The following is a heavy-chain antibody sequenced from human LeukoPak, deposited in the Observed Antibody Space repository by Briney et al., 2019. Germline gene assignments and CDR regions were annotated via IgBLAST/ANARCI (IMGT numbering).Heavy chain of an antibody. V-gene: IGHV3-23*01. CDR1: GFILSSYA. CDR2: ISGSGDST. D-gene: IGHD1-7*01. CDR3: AKVMRPLGELLKRGFDC. Sequence: GGSLRLSCAASGFILSSYAMNWVRQAPGKGLEWVSGISGSGDSTYYAESVKGRFTISRDNSKNTLYLQMNSLRAEDTAVYYCAKVMRPLGELLKRGFDCWGQGTLVTVSS. J-gene: IGHJ4*02.